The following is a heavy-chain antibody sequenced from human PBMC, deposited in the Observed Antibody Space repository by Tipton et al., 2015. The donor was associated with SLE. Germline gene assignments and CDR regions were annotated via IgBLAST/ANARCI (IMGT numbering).Heavy chain of an antibody. D-gene: IGHD1-14*01. V-gene: IGHV6-1*01. CDR1: GDNVSSSSVA. CDR3: SRVQGAAGLGY. Sequence: QLVQSGPEVKPSQTLSLTCAISGDNVSSSSVAWNWIRQSPSRGLEWLGRTYYRSKWYYDYAVSVISRITISPDTSKNQFSLHLNSVTPEDPAVYCCSRVQGAAGLGYWGQGTLVTVSS. J-gene: IGHJ4*02. CDR2: TYYRSKWYY.